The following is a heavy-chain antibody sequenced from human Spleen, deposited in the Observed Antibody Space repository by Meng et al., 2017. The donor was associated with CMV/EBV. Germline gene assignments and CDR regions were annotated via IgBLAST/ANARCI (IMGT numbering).Heavy chain of an antibody. J-gene: IGHJ3*02. Sequence: GGSLRLSCVVSGFTFNNYWMHWVRQAPGKGLVWVSRINGDGRSTNYGDSVKGRFTISRDNAKNTLYLQMKSLRGEDTAVYYCAKFLSLEPDDAFDIWGQGAVVTVSS. CDR3: AKFLSLEPDDAFDI. CDR1: GFTFNNYW. D-gene: IGHD3-3*01. CDR2: INGDGRST. V-gene: IGHV3-74*01.